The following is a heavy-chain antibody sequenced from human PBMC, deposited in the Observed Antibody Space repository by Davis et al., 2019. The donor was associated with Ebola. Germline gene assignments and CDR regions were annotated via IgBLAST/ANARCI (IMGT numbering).Heavy chain of an antibody. V-gene: IGHV4-59*08. CDR1: GGSISSYY. Sequence: MPGGSLRLSCSVSGGSISSYYWSWIRQPPGKGLEWIGNIHYSGTTNYNPALKSRVTISVDTSKNQFSLKLSSVTAADTAVYYCARGGVDVWGQGTTVTVSS. CDR3: ARGGVDV. CDR2: IHYSGTT. J-gene: IGHJ6*02.